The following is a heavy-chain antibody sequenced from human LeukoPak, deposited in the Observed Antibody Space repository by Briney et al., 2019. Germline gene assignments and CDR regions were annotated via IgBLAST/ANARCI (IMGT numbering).Heavy chain of an antibody. CDR2: IYYSGST. D-gene: IGHD3-16*02. J-gene: IGHJ3*02. CDR3: ARDRGGYDYVWGSYRSDAFDI. V-gene: IGHV4-59*12. CDR1: GGSISSYY. Sequence: KPSETLSLTCTVSGGSISSYYWSWIRQPPGKGLEWIGYIYYSGSTNYNPSLKSRVTISVDTSKNQFSLKLSSVTAADTAVYYCARDRGGYDYVWGSYRSDAFDIWGQGTMVTVSS.